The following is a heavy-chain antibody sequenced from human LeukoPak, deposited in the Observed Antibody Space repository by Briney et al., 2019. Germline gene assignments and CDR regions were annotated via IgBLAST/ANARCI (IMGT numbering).Heavy chain of an antibody. D-gene: IGHD3-3*01. CDR3: ARGAFGVVIANAFDI. J-gene: IGHJ3*02. CDR2: ISYDGSNK. V-gene: IGHV3-30-3*01. Sequence: PGGSLRLSCAASGFTFSSYAMHWVRQAPGKGLEWVAVISYDGSNKYYADSVKGRFTISRDNAKNSLYLQMNSLRAEDTALYHCARGAFGVVIANAFDIWGQGTMVTVSS. CDR1: GFTFSSYA.